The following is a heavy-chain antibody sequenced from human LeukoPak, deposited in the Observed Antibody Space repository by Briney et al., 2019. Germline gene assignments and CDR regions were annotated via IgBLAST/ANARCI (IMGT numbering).Heavy chain of an antibody. Sequence: GGSLRLSCAASGFTFTNAWMSWVRQAPGKGLEWVGRIKSKTDGGTADYAAPVKGRFTISRDDSKNTLHLQMNSLKTEDTAVYYCTKYYYDSSGYLYYFDYWGQGTLVTVSS. CDR3: TKYYYDSSGYLYYFDY. V-gene: IGHV3-15*01. D-gene: IGHD3-22*01. CDR1: GFTFTNAW. CDR2: IKSKTDGGTA. J-gene: IGHJ4*02.